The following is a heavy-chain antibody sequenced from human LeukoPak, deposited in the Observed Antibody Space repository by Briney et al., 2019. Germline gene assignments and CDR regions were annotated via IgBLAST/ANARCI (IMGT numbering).Heavy chain of an antibody. CDR3: AKVAGITMVRGVLDY. CDR2: ISGSGGST. J-gene: IGHJ4*02. Sequence: PGGSLRLSCAASGFTFSSYAMSWVRQAPGKGLEWVSAISGSGGSTYYADSVKGRFTISRDNSKNTLYLRMNSLRAEDTAVYYCAKVAGITMVRGVLDYWGQGTLVTVSS. D-gene: IGHD3-10*01. V-gene: IGHV3-23*01. CDR1: GFTFSSYA.